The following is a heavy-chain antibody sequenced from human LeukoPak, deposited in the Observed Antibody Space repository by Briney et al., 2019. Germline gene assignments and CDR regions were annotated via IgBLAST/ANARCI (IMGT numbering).Heavy chain of an antibody. CDR2: CSSLSTYI. CDR1: GFTFTNYN. J-gene: IGHJ4*02. CDR3: ARDAGYCSGGNCYNPHFDF. D-gene: IGHD2-15*01. Sequence: GGSLRLSCAASGFTFTNYNMIWVRQAPGKGLEWASSCSSLSTYIYYADSVKGRFTISRDSAKNSLYLQMNSLRAEDTAMYFCARDAGYCSGGNCYNPHFDFWGQGTLVTVSS. V-gene: IGHV3-21*01.